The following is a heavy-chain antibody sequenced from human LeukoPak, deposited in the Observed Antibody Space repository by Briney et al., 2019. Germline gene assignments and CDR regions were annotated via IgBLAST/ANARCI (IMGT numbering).Heavy chain of an antibody. J-gene: IGHJ4*02. CDR2: ISGSGGST. D-gene: IGHD3-10*01. CDR1: GFTFSSYA. CDR3: AKDLPSVTMVQGVQASYFDY. V-gene: IGHV3-23*01. Sequence: GGSLRLSCAASGFTFSSYAMSWVRQAPGKGLEWVSAISGSGGSTYYADSVKGRFTISRDNSKNTLYLQMNSPRAEDTAVYYCAKDLPSVTMVQGVQASYFDYWGQGTLGTVSS.